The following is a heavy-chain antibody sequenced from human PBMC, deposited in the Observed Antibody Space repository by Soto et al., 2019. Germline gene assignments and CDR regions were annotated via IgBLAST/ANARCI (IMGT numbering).Heavy chain of an antibody. J-gene: IGHJ3*01. Sequence: PVRSLKLSCAAPGLTFGTIGMNWAGQAPGKGLEWVSFISGSGSNIYYADSVKGRFTISRDNARNSLFLQMNSLRAEDMSVFYCAKRNCTDLWGQGTMVSGSS. D-gene: IGHD1-7*01. CDR1: GLTFGTIG. CDR3: AKRNCTDL. V-gene: IGHV3-21*01. CDR2: ISGSGSNI.